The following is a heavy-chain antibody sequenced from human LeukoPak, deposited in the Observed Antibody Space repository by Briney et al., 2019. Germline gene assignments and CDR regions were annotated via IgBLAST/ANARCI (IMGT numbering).Heavy chain of an antibody. CDR1: GFTFSSYS. CDR2: ISTSSTYI. Sequence: PGGSLRLSCAASGFTFSSYSMNWVRQAPGKGLEWVSSISTSSTYIYYADSVKGRFTISRDNAKSSLYLLMNSLRAEDTAVYYCARGPSFDYWGQGSLVTVSS. V-gene: IGHV3-21*01. J-gene: IGHJ4*02. CDR3: ARGPSFDY.